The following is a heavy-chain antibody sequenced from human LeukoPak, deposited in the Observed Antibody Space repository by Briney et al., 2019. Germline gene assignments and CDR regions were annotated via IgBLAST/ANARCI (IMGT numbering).Heavy chain of an antibody. D-gene: IGHD6-13*01. J-gene: IGHJ4*02. V-gene: IGHV3-66*01. CDR2: ISGGGST. CDR3: ARDAGQQQLDY. CDR1: GLTVRSNF. Sequence: PGGSLRLSCVVSGLTVRSNFMTWVRQAPGKGLEWLSVISGGGSTYYADSVKGRFIISTDNSKNTVHLQMQSLRAEDTAVYYCARDAGQQQLDYWGQGTLVTVSS.